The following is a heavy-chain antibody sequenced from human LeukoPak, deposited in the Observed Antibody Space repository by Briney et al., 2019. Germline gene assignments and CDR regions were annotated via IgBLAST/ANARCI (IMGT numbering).Heavy chain of an antibody. CDR2: ISGSGGST. V-gene: IGHV3-23*01. J-gene: IGHJ5*02. CDR1: GFTFSSYA. CDR3: AKTPSSQILNWFDP. Sequence: GGSLRLSRAASGFTFSSYAMSWVRQAPGKGLEWVSAISGSGGSTYYADSVKGRFTISRDNSKNTLYLQMNSLRAEDTAVYYCAKTPSSQILNWFDPWGQGTLVTVSS. D-gene: IGHD2-2*01.